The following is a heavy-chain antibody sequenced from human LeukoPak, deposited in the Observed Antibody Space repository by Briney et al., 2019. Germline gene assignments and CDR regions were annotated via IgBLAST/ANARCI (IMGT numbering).Heavy chain of an antibody. J-gene: IGHJ4*02. CDR1: GYTFSSYA. CDR2: INAGNGDT. V-gene: IGHV1-3*01. CDR3: ARVSGGYGSIDY. Sequence: ASVKVSCTAAGYTFSSYAMHWIRQAPGQRLEWMGWINAGNGDTKYSQKFQDRLTITRDTSASTAYMELSSLRSEDTAVYYCARVSGGYGSIDYWGQGTLVTVSS. D-gene: IGHD3-10*01.